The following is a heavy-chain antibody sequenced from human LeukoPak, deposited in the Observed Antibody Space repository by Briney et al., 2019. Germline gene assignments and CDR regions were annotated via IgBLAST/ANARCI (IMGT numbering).Heavy chain of an antibody. CDR2: INHSGST. CDR1: GGSFSGYY. CDR3: ASITTAAGRIRLGY. V-gene: IGHV4-34*01. D-gene: IGHD6-13*01. J-gene: IGHJ4*02. Sequence: KASETLSLTCAVYGGSFSGYYWSWIRQPPGKGLEWIGEINHSGSTNYNPSLKSRVTISVDTSKNQSSLKLSSVTAADTAVYYCASITTAAGRIRLGYWGQGTLVTVSS.